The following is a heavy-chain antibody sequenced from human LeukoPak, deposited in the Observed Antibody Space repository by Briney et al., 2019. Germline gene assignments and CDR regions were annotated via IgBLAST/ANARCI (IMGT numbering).Heavy chain of an antibody. V-gene: IGHV3-30-3*01. CDR2: ISYDGSSK. CDR1: GLPFSTYA. J-gene: IGHJ4*02. CDR3: TRRGGGQDFDY. D-gene: IGHD4-23*01. Sequence: PGGSLRLSCSASGLPFSTYAMHWVRQAPGKGLEWVAVISYDGSSKYYADSVEGRFTISRDNSKNTLYLQMNSLRVEDTAVYYCTRRGGGQDFDYWGQGTLVTVSS.